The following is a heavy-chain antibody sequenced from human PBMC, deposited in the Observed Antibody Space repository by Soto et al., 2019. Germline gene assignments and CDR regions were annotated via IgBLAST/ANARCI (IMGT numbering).Heavy chain of an antibody. V-gene: IGHV4-30-4*01. CDR1: GGSISSGDYY. Sequence: SETLSLTCTVSGGSISSGDYYWSWIRQPPGKGLEWIGYIYYSGSTYYNPSLKSRVTISVDTSKNQFSLKLSSVTAADTAVYYCARGRQEYSSSTRFDYWGQGTLVTVSS. CDR2: IYYSGST. J-gene: IGHJ4*02. D-gene: IGHD6-6*01. CDR3: ARGRQEYSSSTRFDY.